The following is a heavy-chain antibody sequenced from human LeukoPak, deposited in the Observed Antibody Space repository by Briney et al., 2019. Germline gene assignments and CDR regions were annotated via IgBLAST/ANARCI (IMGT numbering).Heavy chain of an antibody. CDR2: MNPNSGNT. D-gene: IGHD1-14*01. V-gene: IGHV1-8*01. Sequence: ASVKVSCKASGYTFTSYDINWVRQATGHGLEWMGWMNPNSGNTGYAQKFQGRVTMTIKTSISTAYMELTSLRSAATAVYYCARGTGPDYWGQGTLVTVSS. CDR1: GYTFTSYD. J-gene: IGHJ4*02. CDR3: ARGTGPDY.